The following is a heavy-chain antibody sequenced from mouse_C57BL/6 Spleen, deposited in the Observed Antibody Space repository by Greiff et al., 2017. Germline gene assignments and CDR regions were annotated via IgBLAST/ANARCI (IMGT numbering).Heavy chain of an antibody. Sequence: QVQLKQSGAELVKPGASVKISCKASGYAFSSYWMNWVKQRPGKGLEWIGQIYPGDGDTNYNGKFKGKATLTADKSSSTAYMQLSSLTSEDSAVYFCARDHYYGSSYYWYFDVWGTGTTVTVSS. CDR1: GYAFSSYW. D-gene: IGHD1-1*01. V-gene: IGHV1-80*01. CDR3: ARDHYYGSSYYWYFDV. J-gene: IGHJ1*03. CDR2: IYPGDGDT.